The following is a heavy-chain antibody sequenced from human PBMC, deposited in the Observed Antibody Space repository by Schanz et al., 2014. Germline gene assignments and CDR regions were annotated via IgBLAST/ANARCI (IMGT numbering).Heavy chain of an antibody. Sequence: DSGGGLVQPGGSLRLSCAASGFNFNNFAMTWVRQAPGKGLEWVSSFNDGGVNKYYADSVKGRFTISSDNSKNTLYLQMNSLRAGDAAVYYCARGLIAAAGGAFDYWGQGTLVAVSS. CDR1: GFNFNNFA. J-gene: IGHJ4*02. V-gene: IGHV3-23*01. D-gene: IGHD6-13*01. CDR2: FNDGGVNK. CDR3: ARGLIAAAGGAFDY.